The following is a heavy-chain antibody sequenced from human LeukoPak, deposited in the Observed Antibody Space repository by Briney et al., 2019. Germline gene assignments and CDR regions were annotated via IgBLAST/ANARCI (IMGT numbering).Heavy chain of an antibody. CDR2: INPNSGGT. D-gene: IGHD3-16*02. Sequence: ASVNVSCKASGYTLTGYYMHWVRQAPGQGLEWMGWINPNSGGTNYAQTFQGRVTMTRDTSISTAYMELSRLRSDDTAVYYCARVVYDYVWGSYPVLDYWGQGTLVTVSS. CDR1: GYTLTGYY. J-gene: IGHJ4*02. V-gene: IGHV1-2*02. CDR3: ARVVYDYVWGSYPVLDY.